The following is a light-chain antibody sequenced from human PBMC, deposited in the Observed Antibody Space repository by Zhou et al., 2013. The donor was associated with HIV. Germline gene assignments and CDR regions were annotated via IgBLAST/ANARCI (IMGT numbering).Light chain of an antibody. V-gene: IGKV1-33*01. CDR2: DAS. J-gene: IGKJ4*01. CDR1: QDSYKY. Sequence: DVQLTQSPSSLSASVGDSITISCQASQDSYKYLNWYQQKPGKSPKLLIHDASNLEPGVPSRFSASGSGTDFTFTISSLQTEDVATYYCQQWNDLRVLTFGGGTKVEIK. CDR3: QQWNDLRVLT.